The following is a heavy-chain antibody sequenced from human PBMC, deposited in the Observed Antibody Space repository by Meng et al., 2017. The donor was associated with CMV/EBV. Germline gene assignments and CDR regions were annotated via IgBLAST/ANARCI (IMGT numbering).Heavy chain of an antibody. V-gene: IGHV1-2*02. J-gene: IGHJ3*02. Sequence: ASVKVSCKASGGTFSSYAISWVRQAPGQGLEWMGGIIPNSGGTNYAQKFQGRVTMTRDTSISTAYMELSRLRSDDTAVYYCARVITIDDAFDIWGQGTMVTVSS. CDR1: GGTFSSYA. CDR3: ARVITIDDAFDI. D-gene: IGHD3-10*01. CDR2: IIPNSGGT.